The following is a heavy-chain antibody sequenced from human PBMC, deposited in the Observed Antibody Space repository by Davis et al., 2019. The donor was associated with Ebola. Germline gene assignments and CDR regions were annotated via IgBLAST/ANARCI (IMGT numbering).Heavy chain of an antibody. CDR3: ASALGYCSGGSCSHFDP. J-gene: IGHJ5*02. CDR1: GGSFSGYY. D-gene: IGHD2-15*01. CDR2: INHSGST. Sequence: SQTLSLTCAVYGGSFSGYYWSWIRQPPGKGLEWIGEINHSGSTYYNPSLKSRVTISVDTSKNQFSLKLSSVTAADTAVYYCASALGYCSGGSCSHFDPWGQGTLVTVSS. V-gene: IGHV4-34*01.